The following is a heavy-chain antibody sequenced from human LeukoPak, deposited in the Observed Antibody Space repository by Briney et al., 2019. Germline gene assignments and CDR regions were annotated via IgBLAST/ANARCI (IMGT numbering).Heavy chain of an antibody. Sequence: SETLSLTCTVSGGSISSYYWSWIRQPPGKGLEWIGYIYYSGSTNYNPSLKSRVTISVDTSKNQFSLKLTSMTAADTAVYYCASRQRGYGGRYAFDIWGQGTMVTVSS. CDR3: ASRQRGYGGRYAFDI. V-gene: IGHV4-59*08. CDR1: GGSISSYY. D-gene: IGHD4-23*01. CDR2: IYYSGST. J-gene: IGHJ3*02.